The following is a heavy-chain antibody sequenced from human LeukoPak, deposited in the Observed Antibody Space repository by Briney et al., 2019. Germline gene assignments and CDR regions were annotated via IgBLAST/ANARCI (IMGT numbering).Heavy chain of an antibody. D-gene: IGHD6-19*01. V-gene: IGHV3-74*01. Sequence: PGGSLRLSCAASGFTFSSYWMHWVRQAPGKGLVWVSRINSDGSSTSYADSVKGRFTISRDNAKNTLYLQMNSLRAEDTAVYYCARVQWLVHSNWYFDFWGRGSLVTVSS. CDR1: GFTFSSYW. J-gene: IGHJ2*01. CDR2: INSDGSST. CDR3: ARVQWLVHSNWYFDF.